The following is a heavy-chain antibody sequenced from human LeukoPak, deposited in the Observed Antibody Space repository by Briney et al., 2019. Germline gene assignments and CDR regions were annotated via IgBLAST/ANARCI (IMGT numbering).Heavy chain of an antibody. Sequence: GGSLRLSCAASGFTFDDYGMSWVPQAPGKGLEWVSGINWNGGSTGYADSAKGRFTISRDNATNSLYLQMNSARAEDTALYCCARDQKLWFGELLGSFDYWGQGTLVTVSS. CDR2: INWNGGST. D-gene: IGHD3-10*01. V-gene: IGHV3-20*04. CDR3: ARDQKLWFGELLGSFDY. J-gene: IGHJ4*02. CDR1: GFTFDDYG.